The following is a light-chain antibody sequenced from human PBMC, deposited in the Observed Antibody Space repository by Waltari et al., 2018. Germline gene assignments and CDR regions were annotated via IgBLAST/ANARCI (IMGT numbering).Light chain of an antibody. CDR3: QQGDSYPPT. CDR1: QDIRSF. CDR2: STN. Sequence: DIQMYKSPSSLFASAGDRVTITCRASQDIRSFLNWYQQKVGKAPKLLIYSTNKLASGVPSRFSGSGFGTEFTLTISTLQTEDFAMYYCQQGDSYPPTFGQGTKVESK. V-gene: IGKV1-17*01. J-gene: IGKJ1*01.